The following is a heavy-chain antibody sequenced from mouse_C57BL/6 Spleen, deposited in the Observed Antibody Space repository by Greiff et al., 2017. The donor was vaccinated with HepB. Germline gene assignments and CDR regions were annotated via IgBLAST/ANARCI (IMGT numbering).Heavy chain of an antibody. CDR1: GFTFSDYG. D-gene: IGHD1-1*01. CDR2: ISRGSSTI. J-gene: IGHJ4*01. V-gene: IGHV5-17*01. CDR3: ARCSSYVYYAMDY. Sequence: EVMLVESGGGLVKPGGSLKLSCAASGFTFSDYGMHWVRQAPGKGLEWVAYISRGSSTIYYAATVKGRFTISRDNAKNTLYLQMTSLRSEDTAMYYCARCSSYVYYAMDYWGQGTSVTVSS.